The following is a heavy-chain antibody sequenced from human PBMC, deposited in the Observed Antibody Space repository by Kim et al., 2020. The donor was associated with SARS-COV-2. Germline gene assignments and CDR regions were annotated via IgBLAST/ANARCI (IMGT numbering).Heavy chain of an antibody. CDR2: VYYSGTT. CDR1: DGSIGSSSYY. Sequence: SETLSLTCTVSDGSIGSSSYYWGWIRQSPGKGLEWIGSVYYSGTTYYKPSLKSRVTISVDTSKRQFSLKLTSVTAADTAVYYCARSKQLAYYYYGMDVWGQGATVSVSS. D-gene: IGHD6-13*01. CDR3: ARSKQLAYYYYGMDV. V-gene: IGHV4-39*01. J-gene: IGHJ6*02.